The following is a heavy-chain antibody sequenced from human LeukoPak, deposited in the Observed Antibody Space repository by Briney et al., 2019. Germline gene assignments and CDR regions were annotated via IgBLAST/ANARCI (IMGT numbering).Heavy chain of an antibody. Sequence: GGSLRLTWAASGXTFSSNSMNWVRQAPGKGLEWVSYISSSSNTIYYAESVKGRFTISRDNAKNSLFLQMNSLRDEDTAVYYCARGAARGFDYWGQGTLVSDSS. CDR1: GXTFSSNS. J-gene: IGHJ4*02. CDR2: ISSSSNTI. V-gene: IGHV3-48*02. D-gene: IGHD3-16*01. CDR3: ARGAARGFDY.